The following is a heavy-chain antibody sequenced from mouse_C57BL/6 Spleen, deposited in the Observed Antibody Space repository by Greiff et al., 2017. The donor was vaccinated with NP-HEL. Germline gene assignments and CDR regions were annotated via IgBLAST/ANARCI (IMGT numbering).Heavy chain of an antibody. V-gene: IGHV1-72*01. J-gene: IGHJ3*01. Sequence: QVQLQQPGAELVKPGASVKLSCKASGYTFTSYWMHWVKQRPGRGLEWIGRIDPNSGGTKYNEKFKSKATLTVDKPSSTAYMQLNSLTSEDSAVYYCARPSYYGSTPFAYWGQGTLVTVSA. CDR3: ARPSYYGSTPFAY. D-gene: IGHD1-1*01. CDR2: IDPNSGGT. CDR1: GYTFTSYW.